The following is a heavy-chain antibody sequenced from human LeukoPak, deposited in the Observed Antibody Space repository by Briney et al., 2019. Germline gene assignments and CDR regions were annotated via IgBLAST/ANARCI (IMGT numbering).Heavy chain of an antibody. CDR2: IWYDGSNK. J-gene: IGHJ4*02. D-gene: IGHD2-15*01. V-gene: IGHV3-33*01. CDR1: GFTFSSYG. CDR3: ARGAVGYCSGGSCYHNFDY. Sequence: GGSLRLSCAASGFTFSSYGMHWVRQAPGKGMEWVAVIWYDGSNKYYADSVKGRFTISRDNSKNTLYLQMNSLRAEDTAVYYCARGAVGYCSGGSCYHNFDYWGQGALVTVSS.